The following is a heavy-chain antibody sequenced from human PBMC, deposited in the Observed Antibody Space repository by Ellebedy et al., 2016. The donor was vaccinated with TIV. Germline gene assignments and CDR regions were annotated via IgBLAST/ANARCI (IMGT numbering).Heavy chain of an antibody. CDR1: GCSISTSSYY. D-gene: IGHD2-2*01. V-gene: IGHV4-39*01. CDR2: LYYSGST. J-gene: IGHJ3*02. CDR3: ATSSSNSWAIMEI. Sequence: SETLSLTXTVSGCSISTSSYYWGWIRQPPGKGLEWIGNLYYSGSTYYNPSLKSRVTISVDTSKNQFSLKLSSVTAADTAVYYCATSSSNSWAIMEIWGQGTMVTVSS.